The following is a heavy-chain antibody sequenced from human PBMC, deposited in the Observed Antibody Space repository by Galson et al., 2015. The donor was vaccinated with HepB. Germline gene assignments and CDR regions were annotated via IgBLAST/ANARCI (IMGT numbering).Heavy chain of an antibody. CDR2: TRNKANTYTT. V-gene: IGHV3-72*01. D-gene: IGHD6-13*01. CDR3: ARVRIIAAAGTITGRYFDY. Sequence: SLRLSCAASGFTFSDHYMDWVRQVPGKGLEWVGRTRNKANTYTTEYAASVKGRFTISRDDSKNSLYLQMNSLRAEDTAVYYCARVRIIAAAGTITGRYFDYWGQGTLVTVSS. J-gene: IGHJ4*02. CDR1: GFTFSDHY.